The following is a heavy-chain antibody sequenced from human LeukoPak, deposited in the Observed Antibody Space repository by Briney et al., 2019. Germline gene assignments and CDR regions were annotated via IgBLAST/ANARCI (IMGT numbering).Heavy chain of an antibody. J-gene: IGHJ5*02. CDR2: INLTGVST. D-gene: IGHD2-2*01. CDR3: ARGVPAAMLSWFDP. CDR1: GYSFTSYY. Sequence: ASVWVSCKASGYSFTSYYMHWVRQAPGQGLEWMGIINLTGVSTSYAQKFQGRVTMTRDTSTSTVYMELSSLRSEDTAVYYCARGVPAAMLSWFDPWGQGTRVSVSS. V-gene: IGHV1-46*01.